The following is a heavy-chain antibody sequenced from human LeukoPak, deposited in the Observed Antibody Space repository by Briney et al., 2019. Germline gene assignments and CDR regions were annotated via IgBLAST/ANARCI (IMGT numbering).Heavy chain of an antibody. Sequence: GESLKTSCKGSGYSFISYWIGWVRQMPGKGLEWMGIIYPGDSDTRYSSSFQGQVTISADKSISTAYMQWSSLQASDTAMYYCARLDCSGGNCYPFDYWGQGTLVTVSS. CDR3: ARLDCSGGNCYPFDY. CDR1: GYSFISYW. J-gene: IGHJ4*02. V-gene: IGHV5-51*01. D-gene: IGHD2-15*01. CDR2: IYPGDSDT.